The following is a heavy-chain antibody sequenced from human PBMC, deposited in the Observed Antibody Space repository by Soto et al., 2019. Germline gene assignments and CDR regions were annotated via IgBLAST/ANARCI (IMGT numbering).Heavy chain of an antibody. CDR3: VRQPLATLALYVMDV. CDR1: GDSVSAHSAA. D-gene: IGHD6-6*01. V-gene: IGHV6-1*01. CDR2: TYYRSKWNY. Sequence: SQTLSLTCAISGDSVSAHSAAWNWIRQSPSRGLEWLGRTYYRSKWNYDYAESVNSRMTITPDTSNNHFSLQLNSVTPEDTAVYYFVRQPLATLALYVMDVCGQPITVTVSS. J-gene: IGHJ6*02.